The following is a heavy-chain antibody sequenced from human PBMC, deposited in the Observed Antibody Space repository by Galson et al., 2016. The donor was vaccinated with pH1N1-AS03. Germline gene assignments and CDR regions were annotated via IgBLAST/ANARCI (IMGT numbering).Heavy chain of an antibody. D-gene: IGHD5-12*01. J-gene: IGHJ6*02. CDR2: IYHSGIT. CDR1: GGSISSSGVYS. CDR3: ARGSGGYGLDV. Sequence: TLSLTCAVSGGSISSSGVYSWSWIRQPPGKGLEWIGNIYHSGITYYSPSLKSRVTISIDRSQNQFSLKLSSVTAADTAVYYCARGSGGYGLDVWGQGTTVTVSS. V-gene: IGHV4-30-2*01.